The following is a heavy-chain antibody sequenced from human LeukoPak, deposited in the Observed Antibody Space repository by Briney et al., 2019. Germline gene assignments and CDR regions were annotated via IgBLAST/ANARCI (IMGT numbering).Heavy chain of an antibody. Sequence: SETLSLTCTVSGGSISSSSYYWGWIRQPPGKGLEWIGYIYYSGSTYYNPSLKSRVTISVDTSKNQFSLKLSSTTAADTAVYYCARDYYDSSGYSNGMDVWGQGTTVTVSS. J-gene: IGHJ6*02. V-gene: IGHV4-30-4*08. D-gene: IGHD3-22*01. CDR2: IYYSGST. CDR1: GGSISSSSYY. CDR3: ARDYYDSSGYSNGMDV.